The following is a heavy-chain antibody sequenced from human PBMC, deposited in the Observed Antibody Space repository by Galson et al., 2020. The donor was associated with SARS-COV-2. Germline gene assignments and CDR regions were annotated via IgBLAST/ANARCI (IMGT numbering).Heavy chain of an antibody. CDR1: GFIFSDYA. D-gene: IGHD2-2*01. J-gene: IGHJ5*02. CDR2: ISSNGETS. Sequence: GESLKISCSASGFIFSDYAMHWVRQAPGKGLEYVSAISSNGETSIYADSLKGRFTMYRDNSKNMFYLQMTALRLEDTASYFCLSYSSTRQNHWGQGTLVTVSS. V-gene: IGHV3-64D*06. CDR3: LSYSSTRQNH.